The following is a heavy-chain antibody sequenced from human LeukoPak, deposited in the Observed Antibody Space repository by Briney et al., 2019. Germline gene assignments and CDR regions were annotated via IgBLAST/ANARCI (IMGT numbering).Heavy chain of an antibody. D-gene: IGHD4-11*01. CDR2: INHDGSED. J-gene: IGHJ4*02. V-gene: IGHV3-7*01. Sequence: GGSLRLSCAASRFTFITYAIHWVRQAPSKGLEWVATINHDGSEDYYLDSVKGRFTIPRDNAKSSMWLQMSSLRAEDTAVYYCGRDPTTFYWGQGSLVTVSS. CDR1: RFTFITYA. CDR3: GRDPTTFY.